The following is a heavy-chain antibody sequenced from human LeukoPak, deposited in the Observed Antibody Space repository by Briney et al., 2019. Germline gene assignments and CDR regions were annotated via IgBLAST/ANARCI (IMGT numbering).Heavy chain of an antibody. Sequence: GGSLRLSCAVSGFTFSSHGMHWVRQTPGKGLEWVSIIWYDGSDEYYADSVKGRFTISRDNSKNTLYLQMNSLRAEDTAVYYCPRDGGYHSSGPFDYWGQGTLVTVSP. J-gene: IGHJ4*02. V-gene: IGHV3-33*01. CDR2: IWYDGSDE. CDR1: GFTFSSHG. D-gene: IGHD3-22*01. CDR3: PRDGGYHSSGPFDY.